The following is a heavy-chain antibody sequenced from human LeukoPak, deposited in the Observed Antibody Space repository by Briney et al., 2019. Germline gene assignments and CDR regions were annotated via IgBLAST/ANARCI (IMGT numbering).Heavy chain of an antibody. Sequence: SETLSLTCTVSGGSISSSSYYWGWIRQPPGKGLEWIGSIYYSGSTYYNPSLKSRVTISVDTSKNQFSLKLSSVTAADTAVYYCARGYNWNPDCWGQGTLVTVSS. D-gene: IGHD1-1*01. CDR3: ARGYNWNPDC. J-gene: IGHJ4*02. V-gene: IGHV4-39*07. CDR2: IYYSGST. CDR1: GGSISSSSYY.